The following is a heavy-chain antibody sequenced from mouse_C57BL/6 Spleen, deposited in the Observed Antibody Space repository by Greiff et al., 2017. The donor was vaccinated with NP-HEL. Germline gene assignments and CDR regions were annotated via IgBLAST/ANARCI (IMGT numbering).Heavy chain of an antibody. CDR3: ASPNWDHRGFFFDD. D-gene: IGHD4-1*01. V-gene: IGHV14-3*01. Sequence: VQLQQSVAELVRPGASVKLSCTASGFNIKNTYMHWVKQRPEQGLEWIGRIDPANGNTKYAPKFQGKATITADTSSNTAYLQLSSLTSEDTAIYYGASPNWDHRGFFFDDWGQGTTLTVSS. CDR1: GFNIKNTY. CDR2: IDPANGNT. J-gene: IGHJ2*01.